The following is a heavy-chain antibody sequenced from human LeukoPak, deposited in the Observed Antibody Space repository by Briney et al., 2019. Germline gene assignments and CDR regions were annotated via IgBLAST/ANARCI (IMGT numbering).Heavy chain of an antibody. CDR1: GFTFDDYA. Sequence: GGSLRLSCAASGFTFDDYAMHWVRQAPGKGLEWVSGISWNSGSIGYADSVKGRFTISRDNAKNSLYLQMSSLRAEDTALYYCAKDSLGGCSGGSCSAYGMDVWGQGTTVTVSS. CDR3: AKDSLGGCSGGSCSAYGMDV. V-gene: IGHV3-9*01. J-gene: IGHJ6*02. CDR2: ISWNSGSI. D-gene: IGHD2-15*01.